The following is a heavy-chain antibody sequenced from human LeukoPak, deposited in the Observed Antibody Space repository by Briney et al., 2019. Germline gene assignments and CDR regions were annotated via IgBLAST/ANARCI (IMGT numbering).Heavy chain of an antibody. CDR1: GYTYTSYG. V-gene: IGHV1-18*01. D-gene: IGHD3-10*01. CDR3: ARNGRVRRVVKDLFEY. Sequence: AASVNVSCKASGYTYTSYGISWVRHAPGQGLEWMGRVSPYNGNTYYSQRFQDRVIITKDTSTGTAYMDLRDLRTDDTAMYYCARNGRVRRVVKDLFEYWGQGTLVAVSS. CDR2: VSPYNGNT. J-gene: IGHJ4*02.